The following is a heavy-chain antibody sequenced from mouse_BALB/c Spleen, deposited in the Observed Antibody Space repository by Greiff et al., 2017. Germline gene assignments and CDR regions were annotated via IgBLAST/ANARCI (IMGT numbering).Heavy chain of an antibody. CDR2: IDPENGNT. D-gene: IGHD2-4*01. Sequence: QLKQSGAELVRPGALVKLSCKASGFNIKDYYMHWVKQRPEQGLEWIGWIDPENGNTIYDPKFQGKASITADTSSNTAYLQLSSLTSEDTAVYYCARKGVYYDYDYAMDYWGQGTSVTVSS. V-gene: IGHV14-1*02. CDR1: GFNIKDYY. J-gene: IGHJ4*01. CDR3: ARKGVYYDYDYAMDY.